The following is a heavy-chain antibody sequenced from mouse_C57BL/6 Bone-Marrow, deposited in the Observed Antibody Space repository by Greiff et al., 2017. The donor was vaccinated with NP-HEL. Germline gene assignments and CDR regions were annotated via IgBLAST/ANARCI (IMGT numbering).Heavy chain of an antibody. Sequence: VQLQQPGAELVKPGASVKLSCKASGYTFTSYWMHWVKQRPGRGLEWIGRIDPNSGGTKYNEKFKSKATLTVDKPSSTAYMQLSSLTSEDSAVDYCARAHYYGVGAYWGQGTLVTVSA. CDR1: GYTFTSYW. J-gene: IGHJ3*01. V-gene: IGHV1-72*01. CDR2: IDPNSGGT. CDR3: ARAHYYGVGAY. D-gene: IGHD1-1*01.